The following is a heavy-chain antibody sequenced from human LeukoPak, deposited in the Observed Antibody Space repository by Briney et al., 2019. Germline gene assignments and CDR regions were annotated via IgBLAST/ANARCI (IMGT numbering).Heavy chain of an antibody. J-gene: IGHJ4*02. D-gene: IGHD2-2*03. V-gene: IGHV1-8*01. CDR1: GYTLTTYD. CDR3: ARDGYCSSTSCYRPYHYFDY. CDR2: MNPNSGKT. Sequence: ASVKVSCKASGYTLTTYDINWVRQAPGQGLEWMGWMNPNSGKTGYAQKFQDRITITRNTSISTAYMELSSLGSEDTAVYYCARDGYCSSTSCYRPYHYFDYWGQGTLVTVSS.